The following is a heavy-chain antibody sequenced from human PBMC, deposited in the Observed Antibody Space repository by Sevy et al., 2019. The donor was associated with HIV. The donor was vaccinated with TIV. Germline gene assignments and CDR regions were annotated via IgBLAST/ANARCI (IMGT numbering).Heavy chain of an antibody. CDR1: GFTFRSYS. CDR2: ISSSSSYI. Sequence: GGSLRLSCVASGFTFRSYSMNWVRQAPGKGLEWVSSISSSSSYIYYAESVKGRFTISRDNSKNTVYLQMTRLRTEDTAVYYCARDRCTDGVCFRSGYFDYWGQGTLVTVSS. V-gene: IGHV3-21*01. CDR3: ARDRCTDGVCFRSGYFDY. J-gene: IGHJ4*01. D-gene: IGHD2-8*01.